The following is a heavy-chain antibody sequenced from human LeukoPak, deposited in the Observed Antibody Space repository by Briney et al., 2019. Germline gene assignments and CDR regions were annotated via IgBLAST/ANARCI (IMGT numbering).Heavy chain of an antibody. CDR2: ISGSGGST. Sequence: GALRLSCAASGFTFSSYAMSWVRQAPGKGLEWVSAISGSGGSTYYADSVKGRFTISRDNSKNTLYLQINSLRAEDTAVYYCAKGEDQDWNYHYFYYGMDVWGQGTTVTVSS. J-gene: IGHJ6*02. CDR3: AKGEDQDWNYHYFYYGMDV. D-gene: IGHD1-7*01. V-gene: IGHV3-23*01. CDR1: GFTFSSYA.